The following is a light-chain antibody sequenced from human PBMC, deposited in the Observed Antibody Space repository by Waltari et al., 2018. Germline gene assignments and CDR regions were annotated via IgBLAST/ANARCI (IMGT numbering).Light chain of an antibody. J-gene: IGKJ2*01. CDR2: GAS. CDR3: LQDYNYPRT. CDR1: QGIRNE. V-gene: IGKV1-6*01. Sequence: TAVGDRVTITCRASQGIRNELAWYQQKPGKAPKVLIYGASSLQSGVPSRFTGSGSDTDFTLTISSLQPEDFATYYCLQDYNYPRTFGQGTKLEIK.